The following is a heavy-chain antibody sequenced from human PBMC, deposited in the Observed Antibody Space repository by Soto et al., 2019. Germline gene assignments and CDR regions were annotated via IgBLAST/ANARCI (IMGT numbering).Heavy chain of an antibody. CDR3: AKSSQSRTRTNWFDP. CDR1: GFTFSSYA. D-gene: IGHD1-1*01. Sequence: GGSLRLSCAASGFTFSSYAMSWVRQAPGKGLEWVSAISGSGGSTYYADSVKGRFTISRDNSKNTLYLQMNSLRAEDTAVYYCAKSSQSRTRTNWFDPWGQGTLVTVSS. V-gene: IGHV3-23*01. CDR2: ISGSGGST. J-gene: IGHJ5*02.